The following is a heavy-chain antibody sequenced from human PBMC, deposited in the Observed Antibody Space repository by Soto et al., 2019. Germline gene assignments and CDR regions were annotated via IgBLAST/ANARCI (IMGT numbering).Heavy chain of an antibody. J-gene: IGHJ4*02. V-gene: IGHV1-69*13. CDR1: VGTFSSYA. CDR3: VRDAHDYGDFDY. D-gene: IGHD4-17*01. CDR2: IIPIFGTA. Sequence: SVKVSCKASVGTFSSYAISWVRQAPGQGLEWMGGIIPIFGTANYAQKFQGRVTITADESTSTAYMELSSLRSEDTAVYYCVRDAHDYGDFDYWGQGTLVTVSS.